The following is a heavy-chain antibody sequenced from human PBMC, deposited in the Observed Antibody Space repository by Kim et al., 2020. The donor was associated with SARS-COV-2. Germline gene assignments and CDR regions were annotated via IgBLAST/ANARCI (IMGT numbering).Heavy chain of an antibody. V-gene: IGHV4-39*01. CDR1: GGSISSSSYY. CDR2: IYYSGST. D-gene: IGHD4-17*01. J-gene: IGHJ6*02. CDR3: ARQAGDHPGTPTARYYYYYGMDV. Sequence: SETLSLTCTVSGGSISSSSYYWGWIRQPPGKGLEWIGSIYYSGSTYYNPSLKSRVTISVDTSKNQFSLKLSSVTAADTAVYYCARQAGDHPGTPTARYYYYYGMDVWGQGTTVTVS.